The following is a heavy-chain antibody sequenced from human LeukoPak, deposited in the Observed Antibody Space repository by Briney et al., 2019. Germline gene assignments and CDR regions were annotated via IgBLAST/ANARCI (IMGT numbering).Heavy chain of an antibody. CDR1: GFTFGDYA. CDR3: TRASSSWYNWFDP. J-gene: IGHJ5*02. CDR2: IRSNAYGGTT. Sequence: GGSLRLSCTASGFTFGDYAMSWFRQAPGEGLEWVSFIRSNAYGGTTEYAASVRGRFTVSRDDSKSIAYLQMNSLKTEDTAVYYCTRASSSWYNWFDPWGQGTLVTVSS. V-gene: IGHV3-49*03. D-gene: IGHD6-13*01.